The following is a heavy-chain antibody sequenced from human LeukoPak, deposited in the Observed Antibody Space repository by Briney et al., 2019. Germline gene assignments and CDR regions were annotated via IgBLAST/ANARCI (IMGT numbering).Heavy chain of an antibody. D-gene: IGHD3-10*01. CDR1: GGSISSYY. J-gene: IGHJ6*03. CDR3: ARGYYGSGSYYLYYYYYMDV. CDR2: IYYSGST. Sequence: PSETLSLTCTVSGGSISSYYWSWIRQPPGKGLEWIGYIYYSGSTNYNPSLKSRVTISVDTSKNQFSLKLSSVTAADTAVYYCARGYYGSGSYYLYYYYYMDVWGKGTTVTVSS. V-gene: IGHV4-59*01.